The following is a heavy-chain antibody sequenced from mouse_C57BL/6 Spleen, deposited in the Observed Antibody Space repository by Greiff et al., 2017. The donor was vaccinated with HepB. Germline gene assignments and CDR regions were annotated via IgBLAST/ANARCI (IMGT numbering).Heavy chain of an antibody. CDR2: INPDSSTI. Sequence: EVKLLESGGGLVQPGGSLKLSCAASGIDFSRYWMSWVRRAPGKGLDWIGEINPDSSTINYAPSLKDKFIISRDNAKNTLYLQMSKVRSEDTALYYCARSGYYGSSPYYFDYWGQGTTLTVSS. V-gene: IGHV4-1*01. CDR3: ARSGYYGSSPYYFDY. CDR1: GIDFSRYW. J-gene: IGHJ2*01. D-gene: IGHD1-1*01.